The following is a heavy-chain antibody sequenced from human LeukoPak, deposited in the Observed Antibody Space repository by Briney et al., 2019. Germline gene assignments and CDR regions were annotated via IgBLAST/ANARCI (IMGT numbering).Heavy chain of an antibody. V-gene: IGHV1-69*06. CDR2: IIPIFGTA. J-gene: IGHJ6*03. Sequence: SVKVSCKASGGTFSSYAISWVRQAPGQGLEWMGGIIPIFGTANYAQKFQGRVTITADKSTSTAYMELSSLRSEDTAVYYCARACERANQFSYYYYYMDVWGKGTTVTISS. D-gene: IGHD3-3*01. CDR1: GGTFSSYA. CDR3: ARACERANQFSYYYYYMDV.